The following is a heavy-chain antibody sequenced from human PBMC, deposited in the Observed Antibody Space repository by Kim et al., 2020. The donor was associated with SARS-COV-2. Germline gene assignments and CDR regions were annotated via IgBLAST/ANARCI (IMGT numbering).Heavy chain of an antibody. V-gene: IGHV1-8*01. Sequence: GYAQKFQGRVTMTRNTSISTAYIELSSLRSEDTAVYYCATDFWRRSRDYWGQGTLVTVSS. D-gene: IGHD3-3*01. CDR3: ATDFWRRSRDY. J-gene: IGHJ4*02.